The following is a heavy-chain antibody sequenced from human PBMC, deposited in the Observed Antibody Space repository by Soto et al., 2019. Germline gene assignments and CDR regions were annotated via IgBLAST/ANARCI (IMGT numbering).Heavy chain of an antibody. CDR2: ISYDGSNK. J-gene: IGHJ4*02. D-gene: IGHD2-15*01. CDR1: GFTFSSYG. V-gene: IGHV3-30*18. Sequence: QVQLVESGEGVVQPGRSLRLSCAASGFTFSSYGMHWVRQAPGKGLEWVAVISYDGSNKYYADSVKGRFTISRDTSKNTLYLQMNSLRAEDTAVYYCAKDCSGASDYWGQGTLVTVSS. CDR3: AKDCSGASDY.